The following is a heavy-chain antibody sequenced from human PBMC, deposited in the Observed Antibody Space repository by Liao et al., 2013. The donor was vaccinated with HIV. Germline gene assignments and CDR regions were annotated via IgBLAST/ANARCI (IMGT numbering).Heavy chain of an antibody. V-gene: IGHV4-59*10. CDR2: IYTSGST. J-gene: IGHJ4*02. Sequence: QVQLQQWGAGLLKPSETLSLTCAVYGGSFSGYYWSWIRQPAGKGLEWIGRIYTSGSTNYNPSLKSRVTMSVDTSKNQFSLKLSSVTAADTAVYYCAREQYYYDSSGYYSLFDYWGQGTLVTVSS. CDR1: GGSFSGYY. D-gene: IGHD3-22*01. CDR3: AREQYYYDSSGYYSLFDY.